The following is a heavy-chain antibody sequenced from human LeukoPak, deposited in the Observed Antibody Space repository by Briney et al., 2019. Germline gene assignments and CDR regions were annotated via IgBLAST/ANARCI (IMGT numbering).Heavy chain of an antibody. CDR3: ARPRGRSGWMGGGYFQH. CDR1: GGSFSGYY. D-gene: IGHD6-19*01. J-gene: IGHJ1*01. CDR2: INHSGST. Sequence: SETLFLTCAVYGGSFSGYYWSWIRQPPGKGLEWIGEINHSGSTNYNPSLKSRVTISVDTSKNQFSLKLSSVTAADTAVYYCARPRGRSGWMGGGYFQHWGQGTLVTVSS. V-gene: IGHV4-34*01.